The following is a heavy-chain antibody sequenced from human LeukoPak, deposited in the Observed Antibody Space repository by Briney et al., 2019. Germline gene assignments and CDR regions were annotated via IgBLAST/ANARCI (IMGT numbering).Heavy chain of an antibody. V-gene: IGHV3-23*01. CDR1: GFTFSSYA. CDR2: ITSNGGST. CDR3: AKDYSVSNWCFDL. Sequence: GGSLRLSCAASGFTFSSYAMSWVRQAPGKGLEWVSAITSNGGSTYYADSVNGRFTVSRDNSKNTLYLQMSSLRAEDTAVYYCAKDYSVSNWCFDLWGRGTLVTVSS. J-gene: IGHJ2*01. D-gene: IGHD5/OR15-5a*01.